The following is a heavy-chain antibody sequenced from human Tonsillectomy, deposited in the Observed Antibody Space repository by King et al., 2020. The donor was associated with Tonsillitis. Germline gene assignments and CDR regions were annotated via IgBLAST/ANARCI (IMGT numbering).Heavy chain of an antibody. CDR1: GFTFSSYG. CDR3: GKSGIQSSDY. Sequence: QVQLVESGGGVVQPGRSLRLSCAASGFTFSSYGMHWVRQAPGKGLEWVAVISYDGSNKYYADSVKGRFTISRDNSKNTLYLQMNSLRAEDTAVYYCGKSGIQSSDYWGQGTLVTVSS. V-gene: IGHV3-30*18. J-gene: IGHJ4*02. CDR2: ISYDGSNK. D-gene: IGHD5-18*01.